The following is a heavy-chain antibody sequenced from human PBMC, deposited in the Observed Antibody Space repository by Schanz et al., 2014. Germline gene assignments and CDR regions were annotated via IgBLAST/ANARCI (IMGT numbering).Heavy chain of an antibody. D-gene: IGHD6-13*01. CDR1: GYRFTSNG. Sequence: QVQLVQSGAEVKKPGASVKVSCKASGYRFTSNGISWVRQAPGQGLEWMGWISAYNGHTNYAQKFQGRVTMTTDTATSAAYMELRRLRSDDTAVYYCARNIIATARAYDIGGQGTMVTVSS. CDR2: ISAYNGHT. J-gene: IGHJ3*02. CDR3: ARNIIATARAYDI. V-gene: IGHV1-18*04.